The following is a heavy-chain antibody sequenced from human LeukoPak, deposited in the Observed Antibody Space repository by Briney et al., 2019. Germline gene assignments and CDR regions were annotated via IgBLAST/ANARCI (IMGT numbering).Heavy chain of an antibody. CDR3: AREDSSGLDY. D-gene: IGHD6-19*01. J-gene: IGHJ4*02. CDR1: GFTFSDYY. CDR2: ISSSSNYI. Sequence: GGSLRLSCAASGFTFSDYYMNWVRQAPGKGLEWVSSISSSSNYIYYAHSMKGRFTVSRDNARNSLYLQMNSLRAEDTALYYCAREDSSGLDYWGQGTLVTVSS. V-gene: IGHV3-21*01.